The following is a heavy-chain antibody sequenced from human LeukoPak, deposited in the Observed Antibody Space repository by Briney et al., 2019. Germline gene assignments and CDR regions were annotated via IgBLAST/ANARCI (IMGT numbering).Heavy chain of an antibody. CDR3: ARGRSGERWLQLVYFDY. Sequence: GGSLRLSCAASGFTVSSNYMSWVRQAPGKGLEWVSVIYSGGSTYYADSVKGRFTISRDNSKNTLYLQMNSLRAEDTAVYYCARGRSGERWLQLVYFDYWGQGTLVTVSS. CDR2: IYSGGST. D-gene: IGHD5-24*01. CDR1: GFTVSSNY. V-gene: IGHV3-53*01. J-gene: IGHJ4*02.